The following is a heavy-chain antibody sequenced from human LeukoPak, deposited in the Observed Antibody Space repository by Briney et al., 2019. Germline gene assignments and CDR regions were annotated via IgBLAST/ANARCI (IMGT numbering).Heavy chain of an antibody. V-gene: IGHV3-30*04. CDR3: ARDSRYGSGSYGELTPFDY. CDR2: ISYDGSNK. J-gene: IGHJ4*02. Sequence: PGRSLRLSCAASGFTFSRYAMHWVRQAPGKGLEGVAVISYDGSNKYYADSVKGRFTISRDNSKNTLYLQVNSLRAEDTAVYYCARDSRYGSGSYGELTPFDYWGQGTLVTVSS. CDR1: GFTFSRYA. D-gene: IGHD3-10*01.